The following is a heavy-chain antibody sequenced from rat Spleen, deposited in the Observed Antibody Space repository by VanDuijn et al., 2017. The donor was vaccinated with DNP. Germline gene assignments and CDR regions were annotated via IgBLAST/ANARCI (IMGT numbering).Heavy chain of an antibody. CDR2: VNSGVTT. CDR1: GYSISSIYR. D-gene: IGHD1-2*01. V-gene: IGHV3-3*01. CDR3: ARRDGYNSFDY. Sequence: EVQLQESGPGLVKPSQSLSLTCSVTGYSISSIYRWNWIRKFPGNKLEWMGYVNSGVTTKYNPSLKSLISITRETSKNQFFLQVNSVTTEDTATYYCARRDGYNSFDYWGQGVMVTVSS. J-gene: IGHJ2*01.